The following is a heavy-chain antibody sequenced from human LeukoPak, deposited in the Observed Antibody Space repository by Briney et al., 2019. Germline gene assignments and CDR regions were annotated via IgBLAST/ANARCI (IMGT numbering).Heavy chain of an antibody. V-gene: IGHV3-33*01. J-gene: IGHJ5*02. CDR2: IWYDGSNK. CDR3: ARDYYDSSGYYYH. D-gene: IGHD3-22*01. CDR1: GFTFSSYG. Sequence: GGSLRLSCAASGFTFSSYGMHWVRQAPGKGLEWVAVIWYDGSNKYYADSVKGRFTISRDSSKNTLYLQMNSLRAEDTAVYYCARDYYDSSGYYYHWGQGTLVTVSS.